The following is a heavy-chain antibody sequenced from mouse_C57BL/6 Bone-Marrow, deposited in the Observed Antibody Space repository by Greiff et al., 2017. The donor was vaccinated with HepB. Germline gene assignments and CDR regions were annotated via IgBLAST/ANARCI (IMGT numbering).Heavy chain of an antibody. J-gene: IGHJ3*01. CDR3: TTCGGFAY. CDR1: GFNIKDDY. V-gene: IGHV14-4*01. Sequence: VHVKQSGAELVRPGASVKLSCTASGFNIKDDYMHWVKQRPEQGLEWIGWIDPENGDTEYASKFQGKATITADTSSNTAYLQLSSLTSEDTAVYYCTTCGGFAYWGQGTLVTVSA. CDR2: IDPENGDT.